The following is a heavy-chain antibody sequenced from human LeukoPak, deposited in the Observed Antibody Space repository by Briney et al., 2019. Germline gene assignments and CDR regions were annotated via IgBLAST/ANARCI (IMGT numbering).Heavy chain of an antibody. Sequence: SETLSLTCTVSGGSISSYYWSWIRQPPGKGVEWVGNIHSSGSPPSPPLLKSRVPISVDTSKSHFSLQLSSVTAADTAVYYCARLIDYGGYYFYYYMDVWGKGTTVTVSS. CDR2: IHSSGSP. CDR3: ARLIDYGGYYFYYYMDV. CDR1: GGSISSYY. D-gene: IGHD4-17*01. V-gene: IGHV4-4*08. J-gene: IGHJ6*03.